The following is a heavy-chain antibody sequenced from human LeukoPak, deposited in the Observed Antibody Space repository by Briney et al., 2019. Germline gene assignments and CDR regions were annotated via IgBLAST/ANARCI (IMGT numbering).Heavy chain of an antibody. D-gene: IGHD1-14*01. CDR3: ARSIAGNYPRDH. Sequence: ASVKVSCKASGYTLTSYGISWVRQAPGQGLEWMGWISAYNGNTNYAQKLQGRVTMTTDTSTSTAYMELRSLRSDDTAVYYCARSIAGNYPRDHWGQGTLVTVSS. V-gene: IGHV1-18*01. J-gene: IGHJ4*02. CDR2: ISAYNGNT. CDR1: GYTLTSYG.